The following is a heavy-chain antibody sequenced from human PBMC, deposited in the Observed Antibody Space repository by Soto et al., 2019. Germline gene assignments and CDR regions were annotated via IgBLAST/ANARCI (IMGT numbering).Heavy chain of an antibody. V-gene: IGHV3-66*01. CDR1: GFTVSSNY. J-gene: IGHJ3*01. CDR2: IYSGGST. D-gene: IGHD3-3*01. Sequence: EVQLVESGGGLVQPGGSLRLSCAASGFTVSSNYMSWVRQAPGKGLEWVSVIYSGGSTYYADSVKGRFTISRDNSKNTLYLQMNSLRAEDTAVYYCARSYPGDFWSCYHVIGAFDLWGQGTMVTVSS. CDR3: ARSYPGDFWSCYHVIGAFDL.